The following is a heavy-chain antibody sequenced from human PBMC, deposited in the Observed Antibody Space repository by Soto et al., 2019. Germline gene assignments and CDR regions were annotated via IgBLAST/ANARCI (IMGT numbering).Heavy chain of an antibody. D-gene: IGHD6-19*01. J-gene: IGHJ4*02. CDR3: AHDSSGLYGFDY. V-gene: IGHV4-39*01. CDR2: IYYSGST. CDR1: GGSIRSSSYF. Sequence: PSETLSLTCSVSGGSIRSSSYFWGWIRQPPGKGLEWIGSIYYSGSTYYNPSLKSRVTVSVDTSKNQFSLKLSSVTAADTATYYCAHDSSGLYGFDYWGQGTLVTVSS.